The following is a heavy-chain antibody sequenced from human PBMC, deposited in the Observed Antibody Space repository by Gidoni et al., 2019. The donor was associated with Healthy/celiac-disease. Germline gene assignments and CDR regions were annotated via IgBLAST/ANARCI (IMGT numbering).Heavy chain of an antibody. Sequence: QLQLQASGPGLVKPSETLSLPCHVSGSSLSSSSYYWGWIRQPQGKGLEWIGSIYYSGSTYYHPSLKSRVTISVDTSKNQFSRKLSSVTAADTAVYYCARRSRIIAARPIAYWGQGTLVTVSS. CDR3: ARRSRIIAARPIAY. CDR1: GSSLSSSSYY. D-gene: IGHD6-6*01. V-gene: IGHV4-39*01. CDR2: IYYSGST. J-gene: IGHJ4*02.